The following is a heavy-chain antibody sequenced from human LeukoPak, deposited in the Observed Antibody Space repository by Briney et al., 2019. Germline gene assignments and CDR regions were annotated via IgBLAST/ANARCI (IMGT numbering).Heavy chain of an antibody. Sequence: SETLSLTCTVSGDSISSGGYSWSWPRQHPGKGLEWIGYIYYSGSTYYNPSLRSRVTMSVDTSKNQFSLRLSSVTAADTAIYYCARAHMTTVTRGFDPWGQGTLVTVSS. V-gene: IGHV4-31*03. CDR1: GDSISSGGYS. D-gene: IGHD4-17*01. J-gene: IGHJ5*02. CDR3: ARAHMTTVTRGFDP. CDR2: IYYSGST.